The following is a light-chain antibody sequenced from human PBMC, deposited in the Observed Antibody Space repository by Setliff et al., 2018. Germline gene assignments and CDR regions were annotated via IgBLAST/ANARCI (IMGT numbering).Light chain of an antibody. Sequence: EIVLTQSPGVLSLSPGERATLSCRASQIVSSSYLAWYQQKPGQAPRLLIYGASSRATGIPDRFSGSGSGTDFTLTISRLEPEDFAVYYCQQYRSSPRTFGHGTKV. CDR1: QIVSSSY. CDR2: GAS. V-gene: IGKV3-20*01. J-gene: IGKJ1*01. CDR3: QQYRSSPRT.